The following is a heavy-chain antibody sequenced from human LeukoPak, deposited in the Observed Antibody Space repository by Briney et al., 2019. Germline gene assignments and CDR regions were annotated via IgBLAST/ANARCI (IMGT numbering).Heavy chain of an antibody. CDR2: ISGSGGSR. J-gene: IGHJ3*02. V-gene: IGHV3-23*01. CDR1: GFTFSSYA. CDR3: AKDQYNWNDAGAFDI. D-gene: IGHD1-20*01. Sequence: PGGSLRLSCAASGFTFSSYAISWVRQAPGKGLEWVSAISGSGGSRYYPDPVKGRFTISRDNSKNTLYLQMNSLRAEDTAVYYCAKDQYNWNDAGAFDIWGQGTMVTVSS.